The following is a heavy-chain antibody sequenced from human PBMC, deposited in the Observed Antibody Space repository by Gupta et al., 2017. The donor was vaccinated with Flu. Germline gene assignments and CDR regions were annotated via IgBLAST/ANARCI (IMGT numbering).Heavy chain of an antibody. CDR1: GFAFGRFG. V-gene: IGHV3-23*03. D-gene: IGHD2-2*01. Sequence: DVQLLESGGGLVQPGGSLRLYCAASGFAFGRFGMNWARQAPGKGMEWVSLVSNTGSTTVYADSVKGRFTISRENSRNTLFLQMNSLRAEDTAIYFCAKDLSTHYYYGMDVWGQGTTVTVSS. CDR3: AKDLSTHYYYGMDV. J-gene: IGHJ6*02. CDR2: VSNTGSTT.